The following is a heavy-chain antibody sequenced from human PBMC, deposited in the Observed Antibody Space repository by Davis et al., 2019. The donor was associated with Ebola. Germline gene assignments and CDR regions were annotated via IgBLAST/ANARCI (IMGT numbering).Heavy chain of an antibody. CDR1: GFTFSSYS. CDR2: ISSSSSYI. D-gene: IGHD3-16*01. CDR3: ARDPSSHYIWGSSYFDL. J-gene: IGHJ2*01. Sequence: GESLKISCAASGFTFSSYSMNWVRQAPGKGLEWVSSISSSSSYIYYADSVKGRFTISRDNAKNSLYLQMNSLRAEDTAVYYCARDPSSHYIWGSSYFDLWGRGTLVTVSS. V-gene: IGHV3-21*01.